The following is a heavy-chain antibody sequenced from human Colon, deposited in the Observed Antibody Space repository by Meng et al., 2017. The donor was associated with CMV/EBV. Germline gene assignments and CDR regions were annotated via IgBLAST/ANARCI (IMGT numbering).Heavy chain of an antibody. Sequence: SCVGSGFTFNNYWMTWVRQAPGKGLEWVANIRHDAGNEQYYLESVGARFTISRDNSKNTLFLQMNGLRPDDTAVYYCVRAQWLDYWGQGTLVTVSS. J-gene: IGHJ4*02. CDR2: IRHDAGNEQ. V-gene: IGHV3-7*01. CDR3: VRAQWLDY. CDR1: GFTFNNYW. D-gene: IGHD6-19*01.